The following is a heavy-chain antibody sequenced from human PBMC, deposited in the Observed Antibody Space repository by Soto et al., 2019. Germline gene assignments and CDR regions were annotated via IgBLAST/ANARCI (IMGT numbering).Heavy chain of an antibody. J-gene: IGHJ4*02. CDR2: IYYSGST. Sequence: QLQLQESGPGLVKPSETLSLTCTVSGGSISSSSYYWGWIRQPPGKGLEWIGSIYYSGSTYYNPSLKSRVTISVDTSKNQFSLKLSSVTAADTAVYYCWGFPYYYDSSGYLMHATIDYWGQGTLVTVSS. CDR1: GGSISSSSYY. CDR3: WGFPYYYDSSGYLMHATIDY. V-gene: IGHV4-39*01. D-gene: IGHD3-22*01.